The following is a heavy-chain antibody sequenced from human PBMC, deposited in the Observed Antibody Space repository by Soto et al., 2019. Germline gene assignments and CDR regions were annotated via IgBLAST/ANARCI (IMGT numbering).Heavy chain of an antibody. CDR2: IDPGNGNT. J-gene: IGHJ6*02. V-gene: IGHV1-3*01. Sequence: ASVKVSCKASGYTFSNFAMHWVRQAPGQRLEWMGWIDPGNGNTKYSQTFQGRVTITRDTSASTAYMELSSLRSEDTAVYYCARAVARGVKTIYYYYGMDVWGQGTTVTVSS. CDR3: ARAVARGVKTIYYYYGMDV. D-gene: IGHD3-10*01. CDR1: GYTFSNFA.